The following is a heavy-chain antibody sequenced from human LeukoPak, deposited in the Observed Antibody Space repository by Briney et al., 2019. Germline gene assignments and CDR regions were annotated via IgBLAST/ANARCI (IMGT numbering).Heavy chain of an antibody. Sequence: GGSLRLSCAASGFTFSSYAMHWVRLSPGKGLEYVSGINSNGGTTSYADSVQGRFTISRDNSKNTLYLQMGSLRGEDMAVYYCAKVGSGWPGYYFDYWGQGTLVTVPS. CDR3: AKVGSGWPGYYFDY. J-gene: IGHJ4*02. V-gene: IGHV3-64*02. CDR1: GFTFSSYA. D-gene: IGHD6-19*01. CDR2: INSNGGTT.